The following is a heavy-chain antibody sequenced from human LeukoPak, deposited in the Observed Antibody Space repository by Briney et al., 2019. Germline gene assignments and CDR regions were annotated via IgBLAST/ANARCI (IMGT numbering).Heavy chain of an antibody. CDR2: INHSGST. D-gene: IGHD3-3*01. J-gene: IGHJ4*02. V-gene: IGHV4-34*01. CDR3: ARDRAYYDFWSGYRAFDY. CDR1: GGSFSGYY. Sequence: PSETLSLTCAVYGGSFSGYYWSWIRQPPGKGLEWIGEINHSGSTNYNPSLKSRVTISVDTSKNQFSLKLSSVTAADTAVYYCARDRAYYDFWSGYRAFDYWGQGTLVTVPS.